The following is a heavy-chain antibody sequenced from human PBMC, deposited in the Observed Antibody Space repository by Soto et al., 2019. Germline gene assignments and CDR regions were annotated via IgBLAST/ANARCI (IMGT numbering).Heavy chain of an antibody. CDR2: ISWNSGRI. V-gene: IGHV3-9*01. CDR1: GFSFSSCA. J-gene: IGHJ4*02. CDR3: ARSGEFSASDYFGF. Sequence: EVQLLESGGGLIQPGGSLRLSCAASGFSFSSCAMSWVRQAPGKGLEWVSSISWNSGRIGYADSVKGRFTISRDNVKNSLYLQMNSLRAEDTALYYCARSGEFSASDYFGFWGQGTLVTVSS. D-gene: IGHD3-10*01.